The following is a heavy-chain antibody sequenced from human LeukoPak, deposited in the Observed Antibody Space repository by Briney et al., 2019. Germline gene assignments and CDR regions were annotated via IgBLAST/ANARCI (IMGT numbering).Heavy chain of an antibody. Sequence: GGSLRLSCPASGPNSKDYYTSCIRQPPEKGMEWDSYISSTGTNIYQPDSVSGRFTISRDNAKNTLYLRMNSLSADDTAVYYCASGYCSGDSCYTTNSPFDYWGQGALVSVSS. V-gene: IGHV3-11*04. CDR3: ASGYCSGDSCYTTNSPFDY. CDR2: ISSTGTNI. D-gene: IGHD2-15*01. J-gene: IGHJ4*02. CDR1: GPNSKDYY.